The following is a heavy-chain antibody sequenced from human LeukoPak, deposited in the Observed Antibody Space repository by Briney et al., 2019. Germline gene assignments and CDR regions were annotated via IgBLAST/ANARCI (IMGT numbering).Heavy chain of an antibody. CDR2: INPNSGGT. Sequence: ASVKVSCKASGYTFTGYYMHWVRQAPGQGLEWMGWINPNSGGTNYAQKFQGRVTMTRDTSISTAYMELSRLRSDDTAVYYCARDEYSSGWLPEYYGMDVWGQGTTVTVSS. CDR1: GYTFTGYY. J-gene: IGHJ6*02. V-gene: IGHV1-2*02. CDR3: ARDEYSSGWLPEYYGMDV. D-gene: IGHD6-19*01.